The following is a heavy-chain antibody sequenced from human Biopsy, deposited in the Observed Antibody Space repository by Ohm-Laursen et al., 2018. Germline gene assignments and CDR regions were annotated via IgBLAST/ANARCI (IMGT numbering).Heavy chain of an antibody. CDR2: ISYSGNT. V-gene: IGHV4-59*08. D-gene: IGHD6-19*01. J-gene: IGHJ4*02. Sequence: GTLSLTCTVSSGSISSYYWSWIRQPPGKGLEWIGYISYSGNTNYNPPLKSRVTMSVETSQNQFSHKVYPVTAADTAIYYCATTTMDTSGWYGNYFDSWGQGALVTVSS. CDR1: SGSISSYY. CDR3: ATTTMDTSGWYGNYFDS.